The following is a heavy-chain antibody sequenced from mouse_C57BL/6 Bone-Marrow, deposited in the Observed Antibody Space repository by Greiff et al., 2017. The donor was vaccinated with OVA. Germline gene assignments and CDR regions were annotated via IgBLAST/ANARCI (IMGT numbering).Heavy chain of an antibody. Sequence: VQLQQSGPVLVKPGASVKMSCKASGYTFTDYYMNWVKQSHGKSLEWIGVINPYNGGTSYNQKFKGKATLTVDKSSSTAYMELNSLTSEDSAVYYCARYYDYDDYWGKGTTLTVSS. CDR2: INPYNGGT. CDR1: GYTFTDYY. J-gene: IGHJ2*01. V-gene: IGHV1-19*01. CDR3: ARYYDYDDY. D-gene: IGHD2-4*01.